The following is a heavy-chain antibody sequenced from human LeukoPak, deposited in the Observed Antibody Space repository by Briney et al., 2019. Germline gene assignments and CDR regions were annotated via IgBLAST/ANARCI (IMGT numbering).Heavy chain of an antibody. CDR1: GFTFSTYA. Sequence: GGSLRLSCTASGFTFSTYAMHWVRQAPGKGLEWVAVISYDGSNKYYADSVKGRFTISRDDSKNTLYLQMNSLRAEDTAVYYCARALDEGARFDYWGQGTLVTVSS. V-gene: IGHV3-30-3*01. CDR3: ARALDEGARFDY. J-gene: IGHJ4*02. CDR2: ISYDGSNK.